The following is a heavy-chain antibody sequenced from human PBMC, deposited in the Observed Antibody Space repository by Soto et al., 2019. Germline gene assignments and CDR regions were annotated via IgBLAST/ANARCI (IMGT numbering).Heavy chain of an antibody. Sequence: PGGSLRLSCAASGFTFGDYWMHWVRQAPGKGLECVSRMNSDGSETNYADSVKGRFIVSRDNAKSTLHLQMTSLRVEDTAVYYCATAEVDYWGPGVLVTVYS. V-gene: IGHV3-74*01. CDR2: MNSDGSET. CDR3: ATAEVDY. CDR1: GFTFGDYW. J-gene: IGHJ4*02.